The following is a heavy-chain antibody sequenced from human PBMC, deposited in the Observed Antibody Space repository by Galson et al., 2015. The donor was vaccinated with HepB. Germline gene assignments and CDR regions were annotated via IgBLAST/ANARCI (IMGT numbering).Heavy chain of an antibody. Sequence: SLRLSCAASGFTFSSYGMHWVRQAPGKGLEWVAVISYDGSNKYYADSVKGRFTISRDNSKNTLYLQMNSLRAEDTAVYYCAKDWYYYGSGSPGYYMDVWGKGTTVTVSS. CDR3: AKDWYYYGSGSPGYYMDV. J-gene: IGHJ6*03. D-gene: IGHD3-10*01. CDR1: GFTFSSYG. V-gene: IGHV3-30*18. CDR2: ISYDGSNK.